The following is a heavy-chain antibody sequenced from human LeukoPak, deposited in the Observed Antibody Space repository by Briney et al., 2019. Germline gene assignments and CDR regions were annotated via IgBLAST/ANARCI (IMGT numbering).Heavy chain of an antibody. V-gene: IGHV3-7*01. CDR3: VTLTTWFDP. Sequence: GGSLRLSCAASGFTFSNYWMRWVRQAPGKGLEWVANIKEDGGEKYYVDSVKGRFTISRDNATKSLSLQMNSLRVEDTAVYYCVTLTTWFDPWGQGTLVTVSS. D-gene: IGHD4-11*01. CDR2: IKEDGGEK. J-gene: IGHJ5*02. CDR1: GFTFSNYW.